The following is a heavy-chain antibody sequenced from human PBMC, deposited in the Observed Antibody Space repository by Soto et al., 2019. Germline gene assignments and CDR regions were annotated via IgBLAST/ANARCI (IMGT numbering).Heavy chain of an antibody. CDR3: AMEYCSSTSCYRDY. D-gene: IGHD2-2*02. J-gene: IGHJ4*02. CDR2: IIPILGIA. Sequence: QVQLVQSGAEVQKPGSSVKVSCKASGGTFSSYTISWVRQAPGQGLEWMVRIIPILGIANYAQKFQGRVTITADKAKSTAYTELSSLRSEYTAVYYCAMEYCSSTSCYRDYWGQGTLVTVSS. V-gene: IGHV1-69*02. CDR1: GGTFSSYT.